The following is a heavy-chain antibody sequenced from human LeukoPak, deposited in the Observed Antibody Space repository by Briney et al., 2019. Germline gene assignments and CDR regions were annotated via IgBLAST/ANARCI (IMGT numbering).Heavy chain of an antibody. Sequence: GGSLRLSCVASGFTFNTYWMHWVRQAPGKGLVWVSSINADGSSTSYADSMKGRFTISRDNAKNTLYLQMNSLRAEDTAVYYCARDEEEGSSWYCYWGQGTLVTVSS. CDR2: INADGSST. CDR1: GFTFNTYW. V-gene: IGHV3-74*01. CDR3: ARDEEEGSSWYCY. J-gene: IGHJ4*02. D-gene: IGHD6-13*01.